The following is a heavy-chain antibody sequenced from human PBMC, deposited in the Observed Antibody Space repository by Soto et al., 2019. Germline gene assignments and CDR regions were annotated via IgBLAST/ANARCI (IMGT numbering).Heavy chain of an antibody. J-gene: IGHJ3*02. V-gene: IGHV1-2*04. CDR1: GYTFTGYY. D-gene: IGHD3-22*01. CDR3: AINYYDSSGPSAAFDI. Sequence: ASVKVSCKASGYTFTGYYMHWVRQAPGQGLEWMGWINPNSGGTNYAQKFQGWVTMTRDTSISTAYMELSRLRSDDTAVYYWAINYYDSSGPSAAFDIWGQGTMVTVSS. CDR2: INPNSGGT.